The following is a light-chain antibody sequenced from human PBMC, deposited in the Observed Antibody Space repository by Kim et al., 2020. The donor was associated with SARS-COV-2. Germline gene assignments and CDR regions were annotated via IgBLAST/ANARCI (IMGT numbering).Light chain of an antibody. V-gene: IGKV3D-11*01. CDR3: QQRSIWVT. CDR2: DAS. CDR1: KGISNY. Sequence: SSPREERATNSCRASKGISNYLAWYQQQPSQAPRLLINDASNRATGIPARCRGSGSGTDFTLTISSLEPEDFAVYYCQQRSIWVTFGGGTKVDIK. J-gene: IGKJ4*01.